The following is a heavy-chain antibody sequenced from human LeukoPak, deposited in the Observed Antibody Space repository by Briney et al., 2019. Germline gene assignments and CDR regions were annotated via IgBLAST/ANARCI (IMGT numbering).Heavy chain of an antibody. V-gene: IGHV3-23*01. CDR2: ISDSGLST. J-gene: IGHJ3*02. CDR1: GFTFSSYA. D-gene: IGHD3-16*02. Sequence: TGGSLRLSCAASGFTFSSYAMNWVRQSPGKGLEWVSAISDSGLSTYYADSVKGRFTISRDNSKNTLYLQMNSLRAEDTAVYYCAKGRAGLRLGELSWDAFDIWGQGTMVTVSS. CDR3: AKGRAGLRLGELSWDAFDI.